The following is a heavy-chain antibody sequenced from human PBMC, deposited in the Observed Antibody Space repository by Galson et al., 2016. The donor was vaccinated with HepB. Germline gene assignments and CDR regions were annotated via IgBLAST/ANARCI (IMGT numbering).Heavy chain of an antibody. CDR3: ARDISPPYYNFWSGYDWFDP. J-gene: IGHJ5*02. V-gene: IGHV3-11*01. CDR1: GFTFSDYY. CDR2: ISGGGSTV. D-gene: IGHD3-3*01. Sequence: SLRLSCAASGFTFSDYYMSWIRQAPGKGLEWVSFISGGGSTVYYADSLKGRFTISRDNAKNSLYLQMNSLRAEDTAVYYCARDISPPYYNFWSGYDWFDPWGQGTLVTVSS.